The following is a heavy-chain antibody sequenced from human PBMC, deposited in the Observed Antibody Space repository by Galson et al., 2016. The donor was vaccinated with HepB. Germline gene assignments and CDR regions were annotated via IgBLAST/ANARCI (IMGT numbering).Heavy chain of an antibody. CDR1: GFTFSSYS. D-gene: IGHD6-13*01. CDR3: ARSKAEYTSTWYPNDY. Sequence: SLRLSCAASGFTFSSYSMNWVRQAPGKGLEWVSSIRSSGSDMFYADSVEGRFTISRDNAKNSLFLQMKSLRAEDTALYCCARSKAEYTSTWYPNDYWGQGTLVTVSS. J-gene: IGHJ4*02. CDR2: IRSSGSDM. V-gene: IGHV3-21*01.